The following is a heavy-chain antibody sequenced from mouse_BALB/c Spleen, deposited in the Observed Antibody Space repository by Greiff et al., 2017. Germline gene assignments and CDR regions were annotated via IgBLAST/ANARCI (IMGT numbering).Heavy chain of an antibody. D-gene: IGHD2-10*01. J-gene: IGHJ3*01. CDR1: GFTFSSFG. Sequence: EVKLVESGGGLVQPGGSRKLSCAASGFTFSSFGMHWVRQAPEKGLEWVAYISSGSSTIYYADTVKGRFTISRDNAKNTLYLEMSSLRSEDTAMYYCAREAYYGNSSFAYWGQGTLVTVSA. CDR2: ISSGSSTI. V-gene: IGHV5-17*02. CDR3: AREAYYGNSSFAY.